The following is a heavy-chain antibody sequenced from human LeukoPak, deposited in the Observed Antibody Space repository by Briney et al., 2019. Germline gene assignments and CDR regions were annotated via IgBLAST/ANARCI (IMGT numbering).Heavy chain of an antibody. CDR2: IYYSGST. CDR1: GGSISSYY. J-gene: IGHJ4*02. CDR3: ARGGTYYYDSSGYGY. V-gene: IGHV4-59*01. Sequence: SETLSLTCTVSGGSISSYYWSWIRQPPGKGLEWIGYIYYSGSTNYNPSFKSRVTISVDTSKNQFSLKLSSVTAADTAVYYCARGGTYYYDSSGYGYWGQGTLVTVSS. D-gene: IGHD3-22*01.